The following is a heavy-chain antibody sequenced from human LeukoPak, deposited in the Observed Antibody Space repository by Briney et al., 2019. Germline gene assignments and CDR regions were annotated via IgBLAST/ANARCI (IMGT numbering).Heavy chain of an antibody. CDR1: GASITNFY. V-gene: IGHV4-4*09. Sequence: SETLSLTCTVSGASITNFYWSWVRRPPGKGLEWIGYIYPSGTTNYNPSLQSRVTMSLDTSKNQLSLRLSSVTAADTAVYCASLKVSVVLGAISYYMDVWGKGTTATVSS. CDR3: SLKVSVVLGAISYYMDV. D-gene: IGHD4/OR15-4a*01. J-gene: IGHJ6*03. CDR2: IYPSGTT.